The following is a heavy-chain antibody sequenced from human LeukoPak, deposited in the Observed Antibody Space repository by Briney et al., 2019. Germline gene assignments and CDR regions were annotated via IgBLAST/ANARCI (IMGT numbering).Heavy chain of an antibody. Sequence: SVKVSCKVSGGTFSSYAISWVRQAPGQGLEWMGGIIPIFGTANYAQKFQGRVTITADESTSTAYMELSSLRSEDTAVYYCARGDYDFWSGSMDYWGQGTLVTVSS. CDR3: ARGDYDFWSGSMDY. D-gene: IGHD3-3*01. CDR1: GGTFSSYA. J-gene: IGHJ4*02. V-gene: IGHV1-69*13. CDR2: IIPIFGTA.